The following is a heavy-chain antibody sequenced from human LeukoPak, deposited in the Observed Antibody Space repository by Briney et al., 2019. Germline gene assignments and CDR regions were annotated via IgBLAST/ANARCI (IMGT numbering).Heavy chain of an antibody. D-gene: IGHD1/OR15-1a*01. CDR3: ARDQGNWNIDY. J-gene: IGHJ4*02. Sequence: PGGSLRLSCAASGFTFRTYSMNWVRQAPGKGLEWVSYISSSGTIYYADSVKGRFTISRDNAKNSLYLQMNSLRAEDTAMYYCARDQGNWNIDYWGQGTLVTVSS. CDR1: GFTFRTYS. CDR2: ISSSGTI. V-gene: IGHV3-48*04.